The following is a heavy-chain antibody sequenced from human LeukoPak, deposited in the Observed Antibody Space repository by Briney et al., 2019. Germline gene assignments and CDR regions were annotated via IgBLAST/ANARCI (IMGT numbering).Heavy chain of an antibody. J-gene: IGHJ4*02. D-gene: IGHD3-10*01. V-gene: IGHV4-39*01. CDR1: GDSISSDTYF. Sequence: SETLSLTCTVSGDSISSDTYFWGWIRQPPGKGLEWIGSFYYSGSTYYNPSLKSRVTISVDTSKNQFSLNLSSVTAADTAVYYCARIHGVNYFDYWGRGTLVTVSS. CDR2: FYYSGST. CDR3: ARIHGVNYFDY.